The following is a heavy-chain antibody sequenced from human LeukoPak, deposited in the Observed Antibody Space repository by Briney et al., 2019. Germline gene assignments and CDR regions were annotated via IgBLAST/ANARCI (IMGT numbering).Heavy chain of an antibody. Sequence: SETLSLTCAVSGDSISSSNWWSWVRQPPGKGLEWIASHYSSGTTHYIPSLQSRVSVSVDTSKNQFSVRLNSLTAADTAVYYCARHLSGTTMAHYFDHWGQGTVVTVSS. CDR2: HYSSGTT. J-gene: IGHJ4*02. D-gene: IGHD1-1*01. CDR3: ARHLSGTTMAHYFDH. V-gene: IGHV4-39*01. CDR1: GDSISSSNW.